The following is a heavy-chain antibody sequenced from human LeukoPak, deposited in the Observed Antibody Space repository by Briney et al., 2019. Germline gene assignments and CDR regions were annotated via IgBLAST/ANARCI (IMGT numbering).Heavy chain of an antibody. J-gene: IGHJ4*02. CDR3: ARLFEEKEGYYFDY. Sequence: GESLKISCKGSGYSFITYRIGWVRQMPGKGLEWMGIIYPGDSDTRYSPSFQGQVTISADKSISTAYLQWSSLKASDTAMYYCARLFEEKEGYYFDYWGQGTLVTVSS. V-gene: IGHV5-51*01. CDR2: IYPGDSDT. CDR1: GYSFITYR.